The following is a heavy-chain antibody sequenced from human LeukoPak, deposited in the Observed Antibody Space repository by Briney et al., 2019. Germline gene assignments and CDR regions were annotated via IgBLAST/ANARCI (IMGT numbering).Heavy chain of an antibody. CDR1: GGSISPYY. Sequence: KPSETLSLTCSVSGGSISPYYWSWIRQPPGKGLEWLAYIYYSGNTNHNPSLKSRVTISVDTSKNQFSLKLSSVTAADTAVYYCARDLGSGGGFDYWGQGTLVTVSS. CDR2: IYYSGNT. D-gene: IGHD2-15*01. V-gene: IGHV4-59*01. CDR3: ARDLGSGGGFDY. J-gene: IGHJ4*02.